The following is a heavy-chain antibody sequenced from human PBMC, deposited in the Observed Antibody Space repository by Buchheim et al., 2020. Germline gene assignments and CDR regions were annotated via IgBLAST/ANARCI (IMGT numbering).Heavy chain of an antibody. D-gene: IGHD4-17*01. J-gene: IGHJ4*02. Sequence: QVQLVESGGGVVQPGRSLRLSCAASGFTFSSYAMHWVRQAPGKGLEWVAVISYDGSNKYYADSVKGRFTISRDNAKNSLYLQMNSLRAEDTAVYYCASELRVAFDYWAREP. CDR3: ASELRVAFDY. V-gene: IGHV3-30-3*01. CDR1: GFTFSSYA. CDR2: ISYDGSNK.